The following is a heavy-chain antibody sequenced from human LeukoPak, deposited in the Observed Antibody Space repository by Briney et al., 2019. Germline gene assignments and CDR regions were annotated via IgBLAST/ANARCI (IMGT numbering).Heavy chain of an antibody. V-gene: IGHV1-69*04. Sequence: SVKVSCKASGGTFSSYAISWVRQAPGQGLEWMGRIIPILGIANYAQKFQGRVTMTRDTSTSTVYMELSSLRSEDTAVYYCARDGCTNGVCYSLYWGQGTLVTVSS. CDR3: ARDGCTNGVCYSLY. CDR1: GGTFSSYA. J-gene: IGHJ4*02. CDR2: IIPILGIA. D-gene: IGHD2-8*01.